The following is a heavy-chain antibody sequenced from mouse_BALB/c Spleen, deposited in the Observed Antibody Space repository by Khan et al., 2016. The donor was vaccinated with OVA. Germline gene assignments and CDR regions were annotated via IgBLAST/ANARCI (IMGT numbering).Heavy chain of an antibody. D-gene: IGHD2-14*01. CDR3: ARSTYRYAFAY. V-gene: IGHV3-8*02. Sequence: VQLKESGPSLVKPSQTLSLTCSVTVDSITSGYWSWIRKFPGNKLEYMGYMIYTGYTDYNPSLKSRIAITRHTSKNQYYLQLNSVTAEDTATYYCARSTYRYAFAYWGQGTLVTVSA. CDR1: VDSITSGY. J-gene: IGHJ3*01. CDR2: MIYTGYT.